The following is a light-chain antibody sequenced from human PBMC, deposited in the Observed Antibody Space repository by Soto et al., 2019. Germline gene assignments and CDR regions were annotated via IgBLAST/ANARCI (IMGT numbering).Light chain of an antibody. Sequence: QSVLTQPSSVSGSSGQSITVSCTGTSRDVGGYNYVSWYQQHPGKAPKLIIYDVSDRPSGVSNRFSGSKSGNTASLTISGLQAEDEADYYCSSYTSGSTSYVFGTGTKSPS. J-gene: IGLJ1*01. CDR2: DVS. V-gene: IGLV2-14*03. CDR3: SSYTSGSTSYV. CDR1: SRDVGGYNY.